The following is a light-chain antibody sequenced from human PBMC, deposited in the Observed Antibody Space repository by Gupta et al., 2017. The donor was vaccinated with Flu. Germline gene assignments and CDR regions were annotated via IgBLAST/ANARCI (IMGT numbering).Light chain of an antibody. CDR1: SSNIGTNY. V-gene: IGLV1-51*01. CDR2: DNG. CDR3: GTWDSSLSAGV. Sequence: SAARGQKVSISCSGSSSNIGTNYVSWYQQHPGTAPKLLIYDNGKRPSGIPDRFSGSKSGRSVTLGITGLQTGDEADYYCGTWDSSLSAGVFGRGTKLTVL. J-gene: IGLJ2*01.